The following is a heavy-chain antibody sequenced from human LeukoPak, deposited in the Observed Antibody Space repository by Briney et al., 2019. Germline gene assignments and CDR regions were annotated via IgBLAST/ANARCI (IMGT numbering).Heavy chain of an antibody. Sequence: GRSLRLSCAASGFTFSSYAMHWVRQAPGKGLEWVAVISYDGSNKYYADSVKGRFTISRDNSKNTLYLQMNSLRAEDTAVYYCARKVGVTSSFDYWGQGTLVTVSS. J-gene: IGHJ4*02. D-gene: IGHD1-26*01. CDR2: ISYDGSNK. V-gene: IGHV3-30*04. CDR1: GFTFSSYA. CDR3: ARKVGVTSSFDY.